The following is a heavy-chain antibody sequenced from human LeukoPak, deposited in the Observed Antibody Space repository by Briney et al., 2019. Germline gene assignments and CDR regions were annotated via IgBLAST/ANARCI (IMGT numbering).Heavy chain of an antibody. CDR2: INHSGST. Sequence: ASETPSLTCAVYGGSFSGYYWSWIRQPPGRGLEWIGEINHSGSTNYNPSLKSRVTISVDTSKNQFSLKLSSVTAADTAVYYCARGGSPVEVVVVVAATRPFDYWGQGTLVTVSS. CDR1: GGSFSGYY. J-gene: IGHJ4*02. D-gene: IGHD2-15*01. V-gene: IGHV4-34*01. CDR3: ARGGSPVEVVVVVAATRPFDY.